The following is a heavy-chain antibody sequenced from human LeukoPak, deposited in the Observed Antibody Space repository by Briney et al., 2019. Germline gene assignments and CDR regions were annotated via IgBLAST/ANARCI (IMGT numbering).Heavy chain of an antibody. CDR3: GRQTGSGLFILP. Sequence: PSETLSLTCTVSGGSISSSSYHWCWIRQPPGKGLEWIGNIYYSGSTYYNPSLKSQVSISIDTSKNQFSLRLTSVTAADTAVYYCGRQTGSGLFILPGGQGTLVTVSS. CDR1: GGSISSSSYH. CDR2: IYYSGST. D-gene: IGHD3/OR15-3a*01. V-gene: IGHV4-39*01. J-gene: IGHJ4*02.